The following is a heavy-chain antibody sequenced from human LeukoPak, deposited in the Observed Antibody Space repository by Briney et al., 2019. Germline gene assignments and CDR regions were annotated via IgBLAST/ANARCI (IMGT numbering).Heavy chain of an antibody. J-gene: IGHJ3*02. CDR2: IYDSGST. CDR1: GGSISSYY. Sequence: PSETLTLTCTVSGGSISSYYWSWIRQPPGKGLEWIGYIYDSGSTNYNPSLKSRVTISVDTSKNQFSLKLSSVTAADTAVFYCASLTTADAFDIWGQGTMVTVSS. V-gene: IGHV4-59*01. CDR3: ASLTTADAFDI. D-gene: IGHD3-22*01.